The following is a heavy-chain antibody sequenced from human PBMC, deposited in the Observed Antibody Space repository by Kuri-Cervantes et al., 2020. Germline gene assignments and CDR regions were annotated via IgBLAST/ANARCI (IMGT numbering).Heavy chain of an antibody. CDR1: GFAFDGYA. CDR3: VKSKFYDSSGYYLDY. D-gene: IGHD3-22*01. J-gene: IGHJ4*02. Sequence: SLRLSCAGSGFAFDGYAMDWVRQAPGKGLEWVSGISWNTASIGYADAVKGRFTISRDNAKNSLYLQMNSLRPEDTALYYCVKSKFYDSSGYYLDYWGQGTLVTVSS. CDR2: ISWNTASI. V-gene: IGHV3-9*01.